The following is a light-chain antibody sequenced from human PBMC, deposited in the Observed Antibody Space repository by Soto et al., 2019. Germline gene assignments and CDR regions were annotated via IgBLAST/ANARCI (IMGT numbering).Light chain of an antibody. CDR1: SSDVGGYNY. V-gene: IGLV2-14*01. CDR2: EVS. Sequence: QSALTQPASVSGSPGQSITISCTGTSSDVGGYNYVSWYQQHPGKAPKLMIYEVSNRPSGVSNRFSGSKSGNTASLTISGLQAGEGGGYSCHFKKSSPPRVVGGGTQ. CDR3: HFKKSSPPRV. J-gene: IGLJ7*01.